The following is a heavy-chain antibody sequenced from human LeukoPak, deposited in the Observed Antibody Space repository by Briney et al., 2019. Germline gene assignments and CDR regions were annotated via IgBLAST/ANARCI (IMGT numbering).Heavy chain of an antibody. Sequence: GASVKVSCKVSGYTLTELSMHWVRQAPGKGLEWMGGFDYEDNKTIYAQNFQGRVTMTEDTSTDTAYMELSSLRSDDTAVYYCATTKWELYYYYYMDVWGKGTTVTVSS. CDR3: ATTKWELYYYYYMDV. V-gene: IGHV1-24*01. J-gene: IGHJ6*03. CDR2: FDYEDNKT. CDR1: GYTLTELS. D-gene: IGHD1-26*01.